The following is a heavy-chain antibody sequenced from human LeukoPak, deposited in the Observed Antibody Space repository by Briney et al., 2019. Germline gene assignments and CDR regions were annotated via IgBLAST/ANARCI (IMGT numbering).Heavy chain of an antibody. CDR2: ISSNGDNT. J-gene: IGHJ3*01. CDR3: TRDSALLGVAFDL. Sequence: PGGSLRLSCSASGFPFNTYPIHWVRQAPGKGLEYVAGISSNGDNTDFADSAKGRSTISRDNSKSTLFLQMNSLRAEDTAVYFCTRDSALLGVAFDLWGQGTVVTVSS. D-gene: IGHD2-15*01. CDR1: GFPFNTYP. V-gene: IGHV3-64D*06.